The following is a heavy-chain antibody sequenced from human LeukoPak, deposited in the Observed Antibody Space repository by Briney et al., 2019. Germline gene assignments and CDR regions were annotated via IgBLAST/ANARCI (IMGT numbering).Heavy chain of an antibody. D-gene: IGHD5-12*01. CDR1: GFTFSTYG. V-gene: IGHV3-30*02. J-gene: IGHJ4*02. Sequence: GGSLRLSCAASGFTFSTYGMHWVRQAPGKGLEWVAFIRSDGINKYYADSVKGRFTISRDISKNTLYLQMNSLRAEDTAVYYCATYGGYARIDYWGQGTLVTVSS. CDR2: IRSDGINK. CDR3: ATYGGYARIDY.